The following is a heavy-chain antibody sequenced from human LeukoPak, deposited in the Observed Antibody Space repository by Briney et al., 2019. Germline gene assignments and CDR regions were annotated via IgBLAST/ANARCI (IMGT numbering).Heavy chain of an antibody. CDR1: GFTFSSYA. CDR3: AKVYSSGWYQAFDY. CDR2: ISGSGGST. J-gene: IGHJ4*02. D-gene: IGHD6-19*01. V-gene: IGHV3-23*01. Sequence: GGSLRLSCAASGFTFSSYAMSWVRQAPGKGLEWVSAISGSGGSTYYADPVKGRFTISRDNSKNTLYLQMNSLRAEDTAVYYCAKVYSSGWYQAFDYWGQGTLVTVSS.